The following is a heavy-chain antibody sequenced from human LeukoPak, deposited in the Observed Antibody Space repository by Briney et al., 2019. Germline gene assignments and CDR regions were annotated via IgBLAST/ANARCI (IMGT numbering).Heavy chain of an antibody. Sequence: GGSLRLSCAASGFTYRTYAMSWVRQAPGKGLEWVSGITDRGSSTYYTDSVKGRFTISRDNSRNTLYLEMHSLRGEDTAVYYCAKVYSSDWYVDSWGQGTLVTVSS. D-gene: IGHD6-19*01. CDR3: AKVYSSDWYVDS. CDR2: ITDRGSST. CDR1: GFTYRTYA. V-gene: IGHV3-23*01. J-gene: IGHJ4*02.